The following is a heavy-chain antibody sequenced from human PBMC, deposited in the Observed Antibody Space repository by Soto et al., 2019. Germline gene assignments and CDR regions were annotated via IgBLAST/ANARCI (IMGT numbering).Heavy chain of an antibody. V-gene: IGHV3-33*01. CDR3: ARDPDSSSWGFDY. CDR1: GFTFSSYG. CDR2: IWYDGSNK. Sequence: QVQLVESGGGVVQPGRSLRLSCAASGFTFSSYGMHWVRQAPGKGLEWVAVIWYDGSNKYYADSVKGRFTISRDNSKNTLYLQMNSLRAEDTAVYYCARDPDSSSWGFDYWGQGTLVTVSS. D-gene: IGHD6-6*01. J-gene: IGHJ4*02.